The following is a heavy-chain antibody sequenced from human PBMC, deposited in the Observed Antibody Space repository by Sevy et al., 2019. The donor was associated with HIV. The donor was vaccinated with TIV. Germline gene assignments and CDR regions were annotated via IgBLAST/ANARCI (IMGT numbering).Heavy chain of an antibody. D-gene: IGHD1-26*01. J-gene: IGHJ5*02. CDR2: IYYSGST. CDR1: GGSISSYY. CDR3: ARRVVGATPWFDP. Sequence: SETLSLTCTVSGGSISSYYWSWIRQPPGKGLEWIGYIYYSGSTNYNPSLKSRVTISVDTSKNQFSLKLGSVTAADTAVYYCARRVVGATPWFDPWGQGTLVTVSS. V-gene: IGHV4-59*12.